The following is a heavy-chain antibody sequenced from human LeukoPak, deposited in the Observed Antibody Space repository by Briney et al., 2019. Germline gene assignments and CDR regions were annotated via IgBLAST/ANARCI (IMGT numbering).Heavy chain of an antibody. J-gene: IGHJ4*02. CDR1: GFTFSNYW. Sequence: GGSLRLSCAASGFTFSNYWIHWVRQAPGKGLVWVSRIDNAGSITTYADSVKGRFTISRDNAENTLYLQMNSLRAEDTAVYYCATLFSPDYWGQGTLVTVSS. V-gene: IGHV3-74*03. CDR2: IDNAGSIT. CDR3: ATLFSPDY.